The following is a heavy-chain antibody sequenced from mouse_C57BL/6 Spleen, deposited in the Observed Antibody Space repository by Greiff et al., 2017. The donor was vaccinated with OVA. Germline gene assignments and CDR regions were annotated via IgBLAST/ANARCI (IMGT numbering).Heavy chain of an antibody. Sequence: QVQLQQSGAELVKPGASVKLSCKASGYTFTSYWMHWVKQRPGQGLEWIGMIHPNSGSTNYNQKFKSKATLTVDKSSSTAYMQLSSLTSEDSAVYYYLINYDDEYAMDYWGQGTTVTVSS. CDR1: GYTFTSYW. J-gene: IGHJ4*01. D-gene: IGHD2-3*01. V-gene: IGHV1-64*01. CDR3: LINYDDEYAMDY. CDR2: IHPNSGST.